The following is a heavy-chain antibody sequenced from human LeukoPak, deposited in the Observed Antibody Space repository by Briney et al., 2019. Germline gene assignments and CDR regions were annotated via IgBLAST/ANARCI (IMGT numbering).Heavy chain of an antibody. V-gene: IGHV3-23*01. CDR1: GFTFSTYA. J-gene: IGHJ4*02. Sequence: SGGSLRLSCAASGFTFSTYAMGWVRQVPRKGLEWVSAISGSGGTAYYADSVKGRFTISRDNSKNTLYLQMNSLRAEDTAVYYCAKKGYYDGSGYYMYYFDHWGQGTLVTVSS. CDR3: AKKGYYDGSGYYMYYFDH. D-gene: IGHD3-22*01. CDR2: ISGSGGTA.